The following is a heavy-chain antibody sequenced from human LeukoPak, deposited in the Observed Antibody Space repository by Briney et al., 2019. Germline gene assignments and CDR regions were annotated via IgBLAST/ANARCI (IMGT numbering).Heavy chain of an antibody. J-gene: IGHJ4*02. CDR2: INFRGGTT. V-gene: IGHV3-23*01. Sequence: GGSLRLSCAASGFTFSNYAMSWVRQAPGKGLEWVSSINFRGGTTYYADSVKGRFTISRDNSKNTLYLQMNSLRAEDTAVYYCAKVWWQWLVPVFDYWGQGTLVTVSS. D-gene: IGHD6-19*01. CDR1: GFTFSNYA. CDR3: AKVWWQWLVPVFDY.